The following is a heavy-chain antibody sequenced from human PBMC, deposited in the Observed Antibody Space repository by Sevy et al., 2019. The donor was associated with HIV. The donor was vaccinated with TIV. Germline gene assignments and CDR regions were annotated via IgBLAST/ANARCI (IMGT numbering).Heavy chain of an antibody. D-gene: IGHD3-3*01. V-gene: IGHV3-23*01. CDR3: AGGFWSGFDY. CDR2: ISGHGGST. CDR1: GFIFNSYA. J-gene: IGHJ4*02. Sequence: GGSLRLSCAASGFIFNSYAMSWVRQAPGKGLEWVSTISGHGGSTYYADSVKGRFTISRDNSKNTLDLQMNSLRAEDTALYYCAGGFWSGFDYWGQGSLVTVSS.